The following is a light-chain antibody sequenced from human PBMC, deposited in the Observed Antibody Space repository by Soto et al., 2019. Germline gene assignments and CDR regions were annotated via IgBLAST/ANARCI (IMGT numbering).Light chain of an antibody. CDR2: EVS. V-gene: IGLV2-8*01. CDR1: SSDVGAYNY. J-gene: IGLJ1*01. CDR3: TSYAGTYSFFYV. Sequence: QSALTQPPSASGSPGQSVTISCTGTSSDVGAYNYVSWYQQLPGKAPKLIIHEVSKRPSGVPDRFSGSKSGNTASLTVSGLQAEDEADYYCTSYAGTYSFFYVFGTGTKVTVL.